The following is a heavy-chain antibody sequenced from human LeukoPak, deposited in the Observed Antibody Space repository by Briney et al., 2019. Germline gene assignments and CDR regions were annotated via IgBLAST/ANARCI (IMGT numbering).Heavy chain of an antibody. D-gene: IGHD6-13*01. J-gene: IGHJ5*02. V-gene: IGHV3-48*02. Sequence: GGSLRLSCAASGFTFSTYSMNWVRQAPGKGLEWVSYISRSSSSKHYADSVKGRFTISRDNAKNSLYLQMNSLRDEDTAVYYCVRGVGVSRFNYFDPWGQGTLVIVSS. CDR2: ISRSSSSK. CDR1: GFTFSTYS. CDR3: VRGVGVSRFNYFDP.